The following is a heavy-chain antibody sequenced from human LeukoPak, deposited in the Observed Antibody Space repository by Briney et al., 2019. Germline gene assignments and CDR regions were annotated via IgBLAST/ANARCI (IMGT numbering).Heavy chain of an antibody. CDR1: GFTFSSYG. V-gene: IGHV3-23*01. CDR2: KNTSGGTT. CDR3: AKDPPTVMANAFHI. J-gene: IGHJ3*02. Sequence: GGSLRLSCAASGFTFSSYGMSWVRQAPGKGLEWVSGKNTSGGTTYYADSVKGRFTISRDNSKNTLYLQMNSLRADDTAAYYCAKDPPTVMANAFHIWGQGTMVTVSS. D-gene: IGHD5-18*01.